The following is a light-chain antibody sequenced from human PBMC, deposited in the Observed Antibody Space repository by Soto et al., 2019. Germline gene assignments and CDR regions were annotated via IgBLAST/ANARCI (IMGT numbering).Light chain of an antibody. J-gene: IGLJ1*01. V-gene: IGLV2-11*01. CDR1: SSDVGGYDY. Sequence: QSALTQPRSVSASPGQSVTISCTGTSSDVGGYDYVSWYQQHPGKVPKLMIYDVTKRPSGVPDRFSGSKSGNTASLTISGLQAEDEADYFCCSYAGTYTHYVFGTGTKLTVL. CDR2: DVT. CDR3: CSYAGTYTHYV.